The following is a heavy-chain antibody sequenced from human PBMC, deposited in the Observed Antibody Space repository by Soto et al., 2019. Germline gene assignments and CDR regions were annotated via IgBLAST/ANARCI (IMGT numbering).Heavy chain of an antibody. CDR1: GYTFTSYG. Sequence: QVQLVQSGAEVKQPGASVKVSCKASGYTFTSYGISWVRQAPGQGLEWMGWISAYNGNTNYVQKLKGRATMTTDTSTSTAHMELRSLRSDDTAVYYCARQYSSGWSMDVWGQGTTGTVSS. D-gene: IGHD6-19*01. CDR3: ARQYSSGWSMDV. J-gene: IGHJ6*02. CDR2: ISAYNGNT. V-gene: IGHV1-18*01.